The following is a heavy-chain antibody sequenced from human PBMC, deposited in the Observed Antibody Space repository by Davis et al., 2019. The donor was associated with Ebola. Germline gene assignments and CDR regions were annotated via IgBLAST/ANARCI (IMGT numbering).Heavy chain of an antibody. Sequence: PGGSLRLSCAVSGVTLSQAWMSWVRQAPGEGLEWVGRIKSKTDGAATDYAAPVKGRFTISADDSENILYLQMNSLKTEDTAVYYCTTNFRRFDSGGVSTRFEFGGQGTLVTVSS. J-gene: IGHJ4*02. V-gene: IGHV3-15*01. CDR3: TTNFRRFDSGGVSTRFEF. CDR1: GVTLSQAW. D-gene: IGHD2-15*01. CDR2: IKSKTDGAAT.